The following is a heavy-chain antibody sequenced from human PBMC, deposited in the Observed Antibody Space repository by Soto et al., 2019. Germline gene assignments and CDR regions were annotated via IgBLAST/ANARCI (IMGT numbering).Heavy chain of an antibody. V-gene: IGHV4-39*01. Sequence: QLLLQESGPGLVKPSETLSLTCTVSGVSISSNSYYWGWIRQPPGKGLEWIGCIHYNGNTYYNPSLKSRVTISGDTSKNQFSLKLSSVTAADTAVYYCGRRNYGVGFEYWGQGTLVTVSS. CDR3: GRRNYGVGFEY. J-gene: IGHJ4*02. CDR2: IHYNGNT. CDR1: GVSISSNSYY. D-gene: IGHD4-17*01.